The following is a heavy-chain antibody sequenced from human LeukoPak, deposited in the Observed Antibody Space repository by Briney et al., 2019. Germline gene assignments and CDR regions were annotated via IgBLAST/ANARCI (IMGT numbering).Heavy chain of an antibody. CDR2: ISLSSSYT. CDR3: ARGGSSGENDY. CDR1: GFTFSSYN. D-gene: IGHD6-25*01. V-gene: IGHV3-21*01. J-gene: IGHJ4*02. Sequence: GGSLRLSCAASGFTFSSYNMNWVRQAPGRGLEWVSSISLSSSYTYYGDSVKGRFTISRDNAKNSLYLQMNSLRAEDTAVYYCARGGSSGENDYWVQGTLVTVSS.